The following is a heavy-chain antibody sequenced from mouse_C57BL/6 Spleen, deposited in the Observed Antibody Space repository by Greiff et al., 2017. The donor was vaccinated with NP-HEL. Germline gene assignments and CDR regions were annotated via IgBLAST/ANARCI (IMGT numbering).Heavy chain of an antibody. V-gene: IGHV5-17*01. J-gene: IGHJ4*01. D-gene: IGHD2-3*01. CDR3: ARSWWLLPYYYAMDY. Sequence: EVKLMESGGGLVKPGGSLKLSCAASGFTFSDYGMHWVRQAPEKGLEWVAYISSGSSTIYYADTVKGRFTISRDNAKNTLFLQMTSLRSEDTAMYYCARSWWLLPYYYAMDYWGQGTSVTVSS. CDR1: GFTFSDYG. CDR2: ISSGSSTI.